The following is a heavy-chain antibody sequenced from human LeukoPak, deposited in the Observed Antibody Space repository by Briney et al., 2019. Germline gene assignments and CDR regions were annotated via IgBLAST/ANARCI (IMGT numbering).Heavy chain of an antibody. CDR2: TYHRSKWYN. CDR1: GDSVSSNSAA. D-gene: IGHD1-26*01. CDR3: ARGVSYSFDY. V-gene: IGHV6-1*01. J-gene: IGHJ4*02. Sequence: SLTLSLTCAISGDSVSSNSAAWHWIRQSPSRGLEWLGSTYHRSKWYNDYAQSVIGRISVNPDTPKNQFSLQLNSVTPEDTAVYYCARGVSYSFDYWGQGTLVTVSS.